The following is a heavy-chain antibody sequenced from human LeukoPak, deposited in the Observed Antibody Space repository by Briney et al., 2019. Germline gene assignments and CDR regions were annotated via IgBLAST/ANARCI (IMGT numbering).Heavy chain of an antibody. Sequence: PGGSLRLSCVASGFTFSSHGMHWVRQAPGKGLEWVAVIWYDASEKYYADSVKGRFTISRDNSKYTLYLQMNSLRAEDTAVYYCARWGDNKILDYWGQGTLFTVSS. J-gene: IGHJ4*02. CDR2: IWYDASEK. V-gene: IGHV3-33*01. D-gene: IGHD3-16*01. CDR3: ARWGDNKILDY. CDR1: GFTFSSHG.